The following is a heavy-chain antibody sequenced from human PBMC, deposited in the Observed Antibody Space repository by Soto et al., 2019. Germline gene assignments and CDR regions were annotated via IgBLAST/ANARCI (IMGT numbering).Heavy chain of an antibody. Sequence: GGSLRLSCAASGFTFSSYGMHWVRQAPGKGLEWVAVIPYDGSNKYYADSVKGRFTISRDNSKNTLYLQMNSLRAEDTAVYYCAKFGRGPYSSSSSYYYYGMDVWGQGTTVTVSS. CDR3: AKFGRGPYSSSSSYYYYGMDV. D-gene: IGHD6-6*01. J-gene: IGHJ6*02. CDR1: GFTFSSYG. V-gene: IGHV3-30*18. CDR2: IPYDGSNK.